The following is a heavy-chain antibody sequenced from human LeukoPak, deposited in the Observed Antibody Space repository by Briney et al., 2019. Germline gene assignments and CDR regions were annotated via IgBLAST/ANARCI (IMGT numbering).Heavy chain of an antibody. J-gene: IGHJ1*01. CDR3: ARDTGVVVGYFQH. CDR2: IYYSGST. V-gene: IGHV4-59*01. Sequence: PSETLSLTCTVSGGSISTYYWNWIRQPPGKGLEWIGYIYYSGSTSYNPSLKSRITISVDTFKNQFSLKLSSVTAADTAVYYCARDTGVVVGYFQHWGQGTLVTVSS. D-gene: IGHD2-15*01. CDR1: GGSISTYY.